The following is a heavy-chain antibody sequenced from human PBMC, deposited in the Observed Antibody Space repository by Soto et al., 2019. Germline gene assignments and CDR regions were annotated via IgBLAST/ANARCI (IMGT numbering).Heavy chain of an antibody. J-gene: IGHJ5*02. CDR1: GYTFTSYA. Sequence: ASVKVSCKASGYTFTSYAMHWVRQAPGQRLEWMGWINAGNGNTKYSQKFQGRVTITRDTSASTAYMELSSLRSEDTAVYYCARGFSGGDADGFDQWGQGTMVTGSS. CDR3: ARGFSGGDADGFDQ. V-gene: IGHV1-3*01. D-gene: IGHD2-21*02. CDR2: INAGNGNT.